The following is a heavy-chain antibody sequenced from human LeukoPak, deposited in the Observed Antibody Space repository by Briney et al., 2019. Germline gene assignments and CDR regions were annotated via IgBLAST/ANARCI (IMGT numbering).Heavy chain of an antibody. D-gene: IGHD4-11*01. CDR3: AREWGATTVTPYYFDY. CDR2: IIPIFGTA. J-gene: IGHJ4*02. V-gene: IGHV1-69*13. CDR1: GGTFSSYA. Sequence: GASVKVCCKASGGTFSSYAISWVRQAPGQGLELMGGIIPIFGTANYAQKFQGRVTITADESTSTAYMELSSLRSEDTAVYYCAREWGATTVTPYYFDYWGQGTLVTVSS.